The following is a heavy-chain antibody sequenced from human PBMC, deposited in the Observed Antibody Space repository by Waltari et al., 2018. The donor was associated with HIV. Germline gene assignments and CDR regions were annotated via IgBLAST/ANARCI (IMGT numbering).Heavy chain of an antibody. Sequence: QVHLQQSGAGLLKPSETLSLTCTVSGGSFSGYSWSWIRQPPGQGLEWIGEVNHSGNIYYNPSLKSRLIISVDTSKRQFSLRLKSVTAADTAVYYCSREGYGGNPANNFDFWGQGTLVSVSS. D-gene: IGHD2-15*01. J-gene: IGHJ4*02. CDR1: GGSFSGYS. V-gene: IGHV4-34*01. CDR3: SREGYGGNPANNFDF. CDR2: VNHSGNI.